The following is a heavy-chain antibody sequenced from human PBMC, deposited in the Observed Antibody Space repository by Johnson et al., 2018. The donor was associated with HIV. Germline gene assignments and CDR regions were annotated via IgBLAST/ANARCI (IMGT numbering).Heavy chain of an antibody. D-gene: IGHD1-26*01. V-gene: IGHV3-20*04. CDR2: INWNGGTT. CDR1: GFTFDDHG. CDR3: ASQLGPTGAFDI. J-gene: IGHJ3*02. Sequence: VQLVESGGGVVQPERSLRLSCSASGFTFDDHGMSWVRQAPGKGLEWVSGINWNGGTTGYVDSVKGRFTISRDNAKNSLYLQMNSLRAEDTAFYYCASQLGPTGAFDIWGQGTMVTVSS.